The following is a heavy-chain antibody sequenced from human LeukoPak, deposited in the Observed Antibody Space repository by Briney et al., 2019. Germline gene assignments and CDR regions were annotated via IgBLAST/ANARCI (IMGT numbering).Heavy chain of an antibody. Sequence: GGSLRLSCAASGFTFSNYSMNWVRQAPGKGLEWVSSISTSGSFIFYADSVKGRFTISRDNAKNSLYLQMNSLSAEDTAVYYCARDALQWLLLRYAFDIWGQGTMVTVSS. CDR1: GFTFSNYS. D-gene: IGHD3-22*01. V-gene: IGHV3-21*01. CDR3: ARDALQWLLLRYAFDI. CDR2: ISTSGSFI. J-gene: IGHJ3*02.